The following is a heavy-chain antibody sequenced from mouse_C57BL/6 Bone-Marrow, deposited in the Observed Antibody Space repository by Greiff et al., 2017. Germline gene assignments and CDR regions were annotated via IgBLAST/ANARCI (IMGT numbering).Heavy chain of an antibody. V-gene: IGHV1-7*01. J-gene: IGHJ1*03. CDR3: ARLRRDYGPDWYFAV. D-gene: IGHD1-2*01. Sequence: QVQLQQSGAELAKPGASVKLSCKASGYTFTSSWMHWVKQRPGQGLEWIGYINPSSGYTKYNQKFKDKATLTADKSSSTAYMQLSSLTYEDAAVYYCARLRRDYGPDWYFAVWGTGTPVTVSS. CDR2: INPSSGYT. CDR1: GYTFTSSW.